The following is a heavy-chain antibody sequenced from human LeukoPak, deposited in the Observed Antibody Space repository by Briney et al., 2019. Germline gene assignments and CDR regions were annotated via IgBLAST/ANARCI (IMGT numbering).Heavy chain of an antibody. CDR2: INHSGST. CDR3: ARDRSGGWYSHYFDY. Sequence: PSETLSLTCAVYGGSFSGYYWSWIRQPPGKGLEWIGEINHSGSTNYNPSLKSRVTISVDTSKNQFSLKLSSVTAADTAVYYCARDRSGGWYSHYFDYWGQGTLVTVSS. J-gene: IGHJ4*02. D-gene: IGHD6-19*01. CDR1: GGSFSGYY. V-gene: IGHV4-34*01.